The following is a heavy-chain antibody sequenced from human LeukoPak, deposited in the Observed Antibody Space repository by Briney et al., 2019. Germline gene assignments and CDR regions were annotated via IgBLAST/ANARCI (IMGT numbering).Heavy chain of an antibody. J-gene: IGHJ3*02. CDR2: ISYDGSNK. D-gene: IGHD3-10*01. CDR3: ARDPFYYGSGSYGIDI. V-gene: IGHV3-30*04. CDR1: GFTFSSYA. Sequence: GRSLRLSCAASGFTFSSYAMHWVRQAPGKGLEWVAVISYDGSNKYYADSVKGRFTISRDNSKNTLYLQMNSLRAEDTAVYYCARDPFYYGSGSYGIDIWGQGTMVTVSS.